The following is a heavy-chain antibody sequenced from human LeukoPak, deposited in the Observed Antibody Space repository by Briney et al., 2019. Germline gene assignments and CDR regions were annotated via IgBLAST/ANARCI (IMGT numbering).Heavy chain of an antibody. CDR3: ARLDYYDSSGFDI. J-gene: IGHJ3*02. Sequence: SETLSLTCTVSGGSISSYYWSWIRQPPGKGLEWIGYIYYSGSTNYNPSLKSRVTISVDTSKNQFSLKLSSVTAADTAVYYCARLDYYDSSGFDIWGQGTMVTVSS. V-gene: IGHV4-59*08. D-gene: IGHD3-22*01. CDR2: IYYSGST. CDR1: GGSISSYY.